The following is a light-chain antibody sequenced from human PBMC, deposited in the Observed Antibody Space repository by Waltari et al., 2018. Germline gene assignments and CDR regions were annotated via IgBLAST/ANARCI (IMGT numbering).Light chain of an antibody. J-gene: IGLJ3*02. Sequence: QSALTQPASVSGSPRQSITISCTGTSSDVGFYNYVSWYQQHPGKAPKLMIYDVSERPSGVSNRFSGSKSGNTASLTISGLQAEDEADYYCNSYAGSSSWVFGGGTKLTVL. CDR3: NSYAGSSSWV. V-gene: IGLV2-14*01. CDR2: DVS. CDR1: SSDVGFYNY.